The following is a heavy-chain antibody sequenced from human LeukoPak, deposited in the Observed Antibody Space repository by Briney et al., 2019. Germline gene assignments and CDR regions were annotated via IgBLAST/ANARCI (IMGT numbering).Heavy chain of an antibody. CDR2: IIPILGIA. CDR1: GGTFSSYA. V-gene: IGHV1-69*04. D-gene: IGHD3-9*01. Sequence: SVKVSCKASGGTFSSYAISWVRQAPGQGLEWMGRIIPILGIANYAQKFQGRVTITADKSTSTAYMELSSLRSEDTAVYYCARDHQYDILTGSYDYWGQGTLVTVSS. CDR3: ARDHQYDILTGSYDY. J-gene: IGHJ4*02.